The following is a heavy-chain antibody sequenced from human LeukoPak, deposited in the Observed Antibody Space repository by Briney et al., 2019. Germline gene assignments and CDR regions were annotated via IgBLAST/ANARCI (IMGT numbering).Heavy chain of an antibody. CDR3: AKSSLVVPYDY. Sequence: PGGSLRLSCLASKFTFNNYAMTWVRQAPGKGLEWVSSISGSGDNMDYADSVKGRFTISRDNSKNTLYLQMDSLRADDTAVYYCAKSSLVVPYDYWGQGTLVTVSS. CDR1: KFTFNNYA. D-gene: IGHD6-6*01. CDR2: ISGSGDNM. V-gene: IGHV3-23*01. J-gene: IGHJ4*02.